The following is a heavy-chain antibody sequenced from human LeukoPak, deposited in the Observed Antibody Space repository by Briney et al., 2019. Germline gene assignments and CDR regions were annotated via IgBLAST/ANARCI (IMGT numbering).Heavy chain of an antibody. CDR3: ARQDSKVGAYTGPYYFDY. V-gene: IGHV4-4*07. D-gene: IGHD1-26*01. CDR2: IYTSGTT. Sequence: SETLSLTCTVSGGSISGYYWSWIRQPAGKGLEWIGRIYTSGTTHDNPSLKSRVTMSVDTSKNQVSLKVSSVTAADTAVYCCARQDSKVGAYTGPYYFDYWGQGTLVTVSS. J-gene: IGHJ4*02. CDR1: GGSISGYY.